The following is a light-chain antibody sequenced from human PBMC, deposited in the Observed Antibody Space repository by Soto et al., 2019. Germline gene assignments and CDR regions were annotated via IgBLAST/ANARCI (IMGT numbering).Light chain of an antibody. Sequence: SYELTQPPSVSVAPGQPATITCGGTHIRDKSVHWYQQKPGQAPVLVVSDDSGRPLGIPERISGSNSGNVATLTISRVEDGDEADYYCQVWDSDYSHVVFGGGTKLTVL. V-gene: IGLV3-21*02. CDR3: QVWDSDYSHVV. J-gene: IGLJ2*01. CDR2: DDS. CDR1: HIRDKS.